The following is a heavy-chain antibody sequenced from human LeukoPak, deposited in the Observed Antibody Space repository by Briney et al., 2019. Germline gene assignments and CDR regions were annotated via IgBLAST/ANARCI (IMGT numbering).Heavy chain of an antibody. J-gene: IGHJ4*02. Sequence: PSETLSLTCIVSGGSISTNTYYWGWIRLPPGKGLEWIGEIHHRGTTYYNPSLRSRVTISVDTSKNQFSLRLTSVTAADTAAYYCARVTYNGYQHFDYWGQGNLVTVS. V-gene: IGHV4-39*07. CDR1: GGSISTNTYY. CDR2: IHHRGTT. CDR3: ARVTYNGYQHFDY. D-gene: IGHD3-10*01.